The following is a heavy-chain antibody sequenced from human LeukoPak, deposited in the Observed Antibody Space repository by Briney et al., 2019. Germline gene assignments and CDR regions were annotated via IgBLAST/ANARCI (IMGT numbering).Heavy chain of an antibody. D-gene: IGHD4-11*01. CDR2: INPNSGGT. CDR1: GYTFTGYY. J-gene: IGHJ6*03. V-gene: IGHV1-2*02. CDR3: ATSNYGYYYYMDV. Sequence: GASVKVSCKASGYTFTGYYMHWVRQAPGQGLEWMGWINPNSGGTNYAQKFQGRVTMTRDTSISTAYMELSRLRSDDTAVYYCATSNYGYYYYMDVWGKGTTVTVSS.